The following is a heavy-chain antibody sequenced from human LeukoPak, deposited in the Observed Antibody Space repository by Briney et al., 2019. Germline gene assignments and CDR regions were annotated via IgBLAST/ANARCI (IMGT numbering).Heavy chain of an antibody. D-gene: IGHD3-16*01. CDR1: GGSISGHY. CDR3: ARFGVDYDMDV. Sequence: SETLSLTCIVSGGSISGHYWTWIRQPPGKGLEWIGQIHYSGRPDYNPSLKSRVAISVDTSKNQLSLKVTSVTGADTAVYYCARFGVDYDMDVWGQGTTVTVSS. V-gene: IGHV4-59*11. J-gene: IGHJ6*02. CDR2: IHYSGRP.